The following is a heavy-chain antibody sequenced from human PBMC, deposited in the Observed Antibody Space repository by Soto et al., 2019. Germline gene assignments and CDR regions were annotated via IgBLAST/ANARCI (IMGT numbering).Heavy chain of an antibody. CDR1: GFTFSSYS. CDR2: ISSSSSYI. V-gene: IGHV3-21*01. J-gene: IGHJ6*02. CDR3: ATSYSYGNYYYYGMDV. Sequence: GGSLRLSCAASGFTFSSYSMNWVRQAPGKGLEWVSSISSSSSYIYYADSVKGRFTISRDNAKNSLYLQMNSLRAEDTAAYYCATSYSYGNYYYYGMDVWGQGTTVTVSS. D-gene: IGHD5-18*01.